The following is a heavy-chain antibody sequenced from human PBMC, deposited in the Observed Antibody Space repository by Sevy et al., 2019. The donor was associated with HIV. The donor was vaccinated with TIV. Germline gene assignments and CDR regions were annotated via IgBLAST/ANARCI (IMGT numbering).Heavy chain of an antibody. J-gene: IGHJ4*02. D-gene: IGHD6-6*01. Sequence: GGSLRLSCAAAGFSFRSHGMHWVRQAPGKGLEWVACIRYDGSTKYYADSVKGRFTISRDNSKNTLYLQMNSLRAEDTAVYYCAKDLTGRYSSSSGDFDYWGQGTLVTVSS. CDR2: IRYDGSTK. CDR1: GFSFRSHG. CDR3: AKDLTGRYSSSSGDFDY. V-gene: IGHV3-30*02.